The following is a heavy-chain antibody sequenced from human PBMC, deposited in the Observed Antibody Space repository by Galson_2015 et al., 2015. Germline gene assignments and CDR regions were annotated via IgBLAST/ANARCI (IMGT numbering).Heavy chain of an antibody. J-gene: IGHJ6*02. Sequence: SVKVSCKASGGTFSSYAISWVRQAPGQGLEWMGRIIPILGIANYAQKFQGRVTITADESTSTAYMELSSLRSEDTAVYYCARNQESSTIRYYYYGMDVWGQGTTVTVSS. CDR1: GGTFSSYA. V-gene: IGHV1-69*04. CDR3: ARNQESSTIRYYYYGMDV. CDR2: IIPILGIA. D-gene: IGHD2-2*01.